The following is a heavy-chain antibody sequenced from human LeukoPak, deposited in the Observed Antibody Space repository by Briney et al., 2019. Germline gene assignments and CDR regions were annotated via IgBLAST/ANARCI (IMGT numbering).Heavy chain of an antibody. D-gene: IGHD6-13*01. CDR2: VSAGGGRT. CDR1: GFTFSTYA. CDR3: VRAGGWSSSWYPNWYFDL. J-gene: IGHJ2*01. V-gene: IGHV3-23*01. Sequence: GGSLRLSCAASGFTFSTYAMSWVRQAPGKGLEWVAGVSAGGGRTYYVDSVKGRFTISRDNSKNTLYLQMNSLRVEDTAVYYCVRAGGWSSSWYPNWYFDLWGRGTLVTVSS.